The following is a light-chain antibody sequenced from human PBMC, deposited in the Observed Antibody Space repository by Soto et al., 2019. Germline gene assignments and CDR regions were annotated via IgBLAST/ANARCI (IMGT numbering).Light chain of an antibody. CDR1: QNIASY. Sequence: DIQMTQSPSSLSASVGDRVTITCRASQNIASYLNWYQQKPGKAPNLLIYAASSLQSGVPSRFSGSGSGTDFTLTISTLHPEDFATYYCQQSSSTPPTFGQGTKVEIK. CDR3: QQSSSTPPT. J-gene: IGKJ1*01. CDR2: AAS. V-gene: IGKV1-39*01.